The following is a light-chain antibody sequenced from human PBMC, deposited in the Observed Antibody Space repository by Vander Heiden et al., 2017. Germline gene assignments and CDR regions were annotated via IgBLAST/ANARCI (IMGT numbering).Light chain of an antibody. CDR2: DGG. CDR3: QVWDISIDQGV. V-gene: IGLV3-21*02. CDR1: RPGTTG. J-gene: IGLJ1*01. Sequence: SYVLTQSPSVSVAPGQTAKISCSGKRPGTTGVHWYQQKAGQAPKLVVCDGGDRPLGVPERFSGSTSGDSAILTITRVEAGDEADYYCQVWDISIDQGVFGSGTKVTVL.